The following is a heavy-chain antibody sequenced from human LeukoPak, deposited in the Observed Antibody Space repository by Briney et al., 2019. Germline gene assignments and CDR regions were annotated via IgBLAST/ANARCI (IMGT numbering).Heavy chain of an antibody. J-gene: IGHJ6*02. CDR3: ARSSHHHENFEEDV. CDR2: INPNSGDT. D-gene: IGHD3-9*01. Sequence: ASVKVSCKASGYTFTGYYMHWVRQAPGQGLERMGWINPNSGDTNYAHKFQGRVTVTRDTSISTAYMELKRLISDDTAVYYCARSSHHHENFEEDVWGQGTTVTVSS. V-gene: IGHV1-2*02. CDR1: GYTFTGYY.